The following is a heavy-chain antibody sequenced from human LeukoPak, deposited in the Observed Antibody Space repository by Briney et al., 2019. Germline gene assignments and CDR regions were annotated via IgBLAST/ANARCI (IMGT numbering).Heavy chain of an antibody. V-gene: IGHV1-46*01. J-gene: IGHJ4*02. CDR1: GYTFTRYY. CDR3: VREFSGGYFDY. D-gene: IGHD3-16*01. CDR2: IFPSVGNT. Sequence: ASVKVSCKASGYTFTRYYLHWVRQAPGQGLEWMGIIFPSVGNTNYAQKFQGRVTMTRDMSTSTVCMELSSLTSEDTAVYYCVREFSGGYFDYWGQGTLVTVSS.